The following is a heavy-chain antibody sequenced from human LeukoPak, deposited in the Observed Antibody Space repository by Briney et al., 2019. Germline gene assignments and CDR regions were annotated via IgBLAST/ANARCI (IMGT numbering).Heavy chain of an antibody. D-gene: IGHD6-13*01. CDR2: LYSGGST. CDR3: ARGLAAAYFDP. J-gene: IGHJ5*02. CDR1: GFTVSSTY. V-gene: IGHV3-66*01. Sequence: QSGGSLRLSCAASGFTVSSTYMSWVRQTPGKGLEWVSVLYSGGSTYYADSVKGRFTISRDNSKNTLYLQMNSLRAEDTAVYYCARGLAAAYFDPWGQGTLVTVSS.